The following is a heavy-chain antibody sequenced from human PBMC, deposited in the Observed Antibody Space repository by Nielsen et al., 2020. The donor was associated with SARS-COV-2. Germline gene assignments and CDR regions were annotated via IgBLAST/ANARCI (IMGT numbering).Heavy chain of an antibody. CDR1: GFSFSIHA. J-gene: IGHJ6*02. Sequence: GESLKISCSASGFSFSIHAMHWVRQAPGKGLEWVAVISYDGSNKYYADSVKGRFTISRDNSKNTLYLQMNSLRAEDTAVYYCAKDGGWLHRRDGMDVWGQGTTVTVSS. D-gene: IGHD5-24*01. V-gene: IGHV3-30*18. CDR2: ISYDGSNK. CDR3: AKDGGWLHRRDGMDV.